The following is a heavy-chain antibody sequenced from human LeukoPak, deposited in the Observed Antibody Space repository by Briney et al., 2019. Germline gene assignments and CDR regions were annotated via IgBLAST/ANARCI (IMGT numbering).Heavy chain of an antibody. CDR3: ARGFRGSYYYYMDV. J-gene: IGHJ6*03. V-gene: IGHV4-39*07. D-gene: IGHD3-16*01. CDR2: IYYSGST. CDR1: GGSISSSSYY. Sequence: SETLSLTCTVSGGSISSSSYYWGWIRQPPGKGLEWIGSIYYSGSTYYNPSLKSRVTISVDTSKNQFSLKLSSVTAADTAVYYCARGFRGSYYYYMDVWGKGTTVTISS.